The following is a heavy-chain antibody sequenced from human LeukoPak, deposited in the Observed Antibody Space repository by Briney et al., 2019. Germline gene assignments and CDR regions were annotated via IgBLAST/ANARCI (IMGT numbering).Heavy chain of an antibody. Sequence: ASVKVSCKASGYTFTGYSIHWVRQAPGQGLEWMGWISAYNGNTNYAQKLQGRVTMTTDTSTSTAYMELRSLRSDDTAVYYCARHDPVGWWFDPWGQGTLVTVSS. J-gene: IGHJ5*02. V-gene: IGHV1-18*04. CDR2: ISAYNGNT. D-gene: IGHD6-19*01. CDR1: GYTFTGYS. CDR3: ARHDPVGWWFDP.